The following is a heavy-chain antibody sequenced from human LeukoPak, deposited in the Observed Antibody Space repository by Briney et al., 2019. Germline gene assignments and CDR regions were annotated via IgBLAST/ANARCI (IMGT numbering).Heavy chain of an antibody. Sequence: GGPLRLSCAASGFTFSSYAMHWVRQAPGKGLEWMAVVSYDGSNKYYADSVKGRFTISRDNSENTLDLQMNSLRAEDTAVYYCTRDRSGWYNGLFDYWGQGTLVTVSS. V-gene: IGHV3-30-3*01. CDR2: VSYDGSNK. CDR3: TRDRSGWYNGLFDY. CDR1: GFTFSSYA. D-gene: IGHD6-19*01. J-gene: IGHJ4*02.